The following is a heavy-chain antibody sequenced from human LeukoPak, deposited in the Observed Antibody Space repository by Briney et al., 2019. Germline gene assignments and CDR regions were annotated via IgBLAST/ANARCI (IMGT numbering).Heavy chain of an antibody. CDR3: ARGRLNYYDSSGYLPYFQH. V-gene: IGHV4-34*01. J-gene: IGHJ1*01. CDR1: GGSFSGYY. D-gene: IGHD3-22*01. CDR2: INHSGST. Sequence: SETLSLTCAVYGGSFSGYYWSWLRQPPGKGLEWIGEINHSGSTNYNPSLKSRVTISVDTSKNQFSLKLSSVTAADTAVYYCARGRLNYYDSSGYLPYFQHWGQGTLVTVSS.